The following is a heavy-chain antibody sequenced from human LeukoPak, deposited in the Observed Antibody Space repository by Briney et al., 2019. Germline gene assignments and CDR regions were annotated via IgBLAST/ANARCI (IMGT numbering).Heavy chain of an antibody. CDR3: ARIGYCSGGTCYWVYFDY. V-gene: IGHV3-33*01. CDR1: GFTFSSYG. CDR2: LWYDGSNT. D-gene: IGHD2-15*01. J-gene: IGHJ4*02. Sequence: GRSLRLSCAASGFTFSSYGMHWVRQAPGKGLEWVAVLWYDGSNTYYADSVKGRFTISRDNSKNTLYLQMNSLRAEDTAVHYCARIGYCSGGTCYWVYFDYWGQGTLVTVSS.